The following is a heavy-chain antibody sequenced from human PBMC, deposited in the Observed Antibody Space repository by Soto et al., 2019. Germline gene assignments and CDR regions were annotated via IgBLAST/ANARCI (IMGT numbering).Heavy chain of an antibody. CDR3: ARDNRMKRFHWFDP. V-gene: IGHV1-69*06. CDR2: IIPIFGTA. CDR1: GGTFSSYA. Sequence: VASVKVSCKASGGTFSSYAISWVRQAPGQGLEWMGGIIPIFGTANYAQKFQGRVTITADKSTSTAYMELSSLRSEDTAVYYCARDNRMKRFHWFDPWGQGTLVTVSS. J-gene: IGHJ5*02.